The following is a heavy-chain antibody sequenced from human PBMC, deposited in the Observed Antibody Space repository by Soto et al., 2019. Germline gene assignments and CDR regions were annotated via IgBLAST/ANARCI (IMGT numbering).Heavy chain of an antibody. CDR1: GYTFTSYG. J-gene: IGHJ4*02. V-gene: IGHV1-18*01. D-gene: IGHD3-22*01. Sequence: GASLKVSCKASGYTFTSYGISWVRQAPGQGLEWMGWISAYNGNTNYAQKLQGRVTMTTDTSTSTAYMELRSLRSDDTAVYYCARDPKDLVGYYDSSGYYAFDFWGQGTLVTVSS. CDR3: ARDPKDLVGYYDSSGYYAFDF. CDR2: ISAYNGNT.